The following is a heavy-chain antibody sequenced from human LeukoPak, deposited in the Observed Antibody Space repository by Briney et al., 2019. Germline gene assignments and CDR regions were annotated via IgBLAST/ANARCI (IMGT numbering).Heavy chain of an antibody. CDR2: INHSGST. CDR1: GGSFSGYY. D-gene: IGHD3-22*01. CDR3: ARTETMTIDY. V-gene: IGHV4-34*01. Sequence: SETLSLTCAVYGGSFSGYYWSWIRQPPGKGLEWIGEINHSGSTNYNPSLKSRVTISVDTSKNQFSLKLSSVTAADTAVYYCARTETMTIDYWGQGTLVTVSS. J-gene: IGHJ4*02.